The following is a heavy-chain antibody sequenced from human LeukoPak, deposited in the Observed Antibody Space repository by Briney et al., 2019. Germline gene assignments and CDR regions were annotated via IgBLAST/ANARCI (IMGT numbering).Heavy chain of an antibody. CDR1: GFTFGDYA. D-gene: IGHD4-23*01. V-gene: IGHV3-49*03. J-gene: IGHJ4*02. CDR2: IRSKAYGGTT. Sequence: GGSLRLSCTASGFTFGDYAMSWFRQAPGKGLEWVGFIRSKAYGGTTEYAASVKGRFTISRDDSKSIAYLQMNSLKTEDTAVYYCTRDYGGNSRDFDYWGQGTLVTASS. CDR3: TRDYGGNSRDFDY.